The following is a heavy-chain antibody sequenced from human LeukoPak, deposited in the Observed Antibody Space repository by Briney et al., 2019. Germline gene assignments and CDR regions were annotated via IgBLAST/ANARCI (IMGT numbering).Heavy chain of an antibody. Sequence: PGGSLRLSCAASGFTVSNNYTYWVRQAPGKGLEWVSVIYSGGSTYYADSVKGRFTISRDNSKNTLYLQMNSLRAEDTAVYYCARRPTSGWALDYWGQGTLVTVSS. D-gene: IGHD1-26*01. CDR1: GFTVSNNY. CDR3: ARRPTSGWALDY. J-gene: IGHJ4*02. CDR2: IYSGGST. V-gene: IGHV3-53*01.